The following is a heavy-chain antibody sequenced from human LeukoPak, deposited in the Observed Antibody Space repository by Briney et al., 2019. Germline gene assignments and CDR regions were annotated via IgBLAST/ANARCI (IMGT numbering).Heavy chain of an antibody. V-gene: IGHV3-48*03. CDR1: GFTFSSYE. Sequence: PGGSLRLSCAASGFTFSSYEMNWVRQAPGKGLEWVSYISSSGSTIYYADSVKGRFTISRDNAKNSLYLQMSSLRAEDTAVYSCATLERGYAVAVDYWGQGTLVTVSS. CDR2: ISSSGSTI. CDR3: ATLERGYAVAVDY. D-gene: IGHD6-19*01. J-gene: IGHJ4*02.